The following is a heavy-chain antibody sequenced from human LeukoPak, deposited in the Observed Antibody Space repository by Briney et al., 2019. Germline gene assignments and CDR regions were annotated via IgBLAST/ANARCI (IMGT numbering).Heavy chain of an antibody. D-gene: IGHD6-19*01. CDR1: GGSISSYY. CDR3: ARRGSGGSGSWFDP. J-gene: IGHJ5*02. CDR2: IYYSGST. Sequence: SETLSLTCTVSGGSISSYYWSWIRQPPGKGLEWIGYIYYSGSTNYNPSLKSRVTISVDTSKNQFSLKLSSVTAADTAVYYCARRGSGGSGSWFDPRGQGTLVTVSS. V-gene: IGHV4-59*01.